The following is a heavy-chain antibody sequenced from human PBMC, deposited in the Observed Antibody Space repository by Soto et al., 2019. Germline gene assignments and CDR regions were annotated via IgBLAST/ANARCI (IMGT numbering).Heavy chain of an antibody. V-gene: IGHV3-30-3*02. CDR2: ISYDGSNK. CDR1: GFTFSSYA. CDR3: VKNSGWFNT. D-gene: IGHD3-10*01. Sequence: PGGSLILSCAASGFTFSSYAMHWVRQAPGKGLEWVAVISYDGSNKYYADSVKGRFTISRDNSRNTVYLQMNSLRGDDTALYYCVKNSGWFNTWGQGALVTVSS. J-gene: IGHJ5*02.